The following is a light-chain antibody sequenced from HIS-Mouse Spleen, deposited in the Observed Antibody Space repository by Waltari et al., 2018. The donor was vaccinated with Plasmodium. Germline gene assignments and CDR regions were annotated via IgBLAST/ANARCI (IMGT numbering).Light chain of an antibody. J-gene: IGLJ3*02. CDR3: YSTDSSGNQRV. CDR2: EDR. CDR1: ASTKKY. Sequence: YALTPPPSVCVSPANTARNPCSGDASTKKYVLWKHQKSVQAPVLVIYEDRKRPSGIPERFSGSSSGTMATLTISGAQVEDEADYYCYSTDSSGNQRVFGGGTKLTVL. V-gene: IGLV3-10*01.